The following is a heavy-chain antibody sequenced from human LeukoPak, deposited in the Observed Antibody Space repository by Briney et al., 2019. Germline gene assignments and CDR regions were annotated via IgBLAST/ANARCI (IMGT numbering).Heavy chain of an antibody. V-gene: IGHV1-18*01. J-gene: IGHJ4*02. CDR1: GYTFTSYG. CDR2: ISAYNGNT. D-gene: IGHD3-3*01. CDR3: ASASITIFGVVRPRGHYYFDY. Sequence: GASVKVSCKASGYTFTSYGISWVRQAPGQGLEWLGWISAYNGNTNYAQKLQGRVTMTTDTSTSTAYMELRSLRSDDTAVYYCASASITIFGVVRPRGHYYFDYWGQGTLVTVSS.